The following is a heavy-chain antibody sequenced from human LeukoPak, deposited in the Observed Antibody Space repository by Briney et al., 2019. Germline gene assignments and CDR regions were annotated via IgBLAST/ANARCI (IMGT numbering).Heavy chain of an antibody. CDR3: ARHVTVHYSSFDY. J-gene: IGHJ4*02. CDR1: GYSINTGYF. Sequence: PSETLSLTCTVSGYSINTGYFWSWIRQPPGKGLEWIGYIYYSGSTNYNPSLKSRVTISVDTSKKQFSLNLTSVTAADTAVYYCARHVTVHYSSFDYWGQGTLVTVSS. V-gene: IGHV4-59*08. D-gene: IGHD2-15*01. CDR2: IYYSGST.